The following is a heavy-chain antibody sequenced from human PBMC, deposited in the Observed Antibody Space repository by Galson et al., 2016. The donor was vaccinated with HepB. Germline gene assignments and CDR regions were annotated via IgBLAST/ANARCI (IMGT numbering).Heavy chain of an antibody. J-gene: IGHJ4*02. CDR1: GFRFNNYA. Sequence: SLRLSCAVSGFRFNNYAMSWVRQAPGKGLQWVSGISGSGGRTYYADFVKGRFTISRDNSKNTLFLQMNSLRAEDTAVFYCARGGGGSYLDYWGPGTLVTVSS. D-gene: IGHD2-15*01. CDR3: ARGGGGSYLDY. CDR2: ISGSGGRT. V-gene: IGHV3-23*01.